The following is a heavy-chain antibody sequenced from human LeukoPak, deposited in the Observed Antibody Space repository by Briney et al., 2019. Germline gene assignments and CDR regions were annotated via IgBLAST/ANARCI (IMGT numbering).Heavy chain of an antibody. CDR3: ARDRPKDYYDSSGYNDAFDI. J-gene: IGHJ3*02. V-gene: IGHV1-18*01. D-gene: IGHD3-22*01. CDR1: GYTFTSYG. Sequence: ASVKASCKASGYTFTSYGISWVRQAPGQGLEWMGWISAYNGNTNYAQKLQGRVTMTTDTSTSTAYMELRSLRSDDTAVYYCARDRPKDYYDSSGYNDAFDIWGQGTMVTVSS. CDR2: ISAYNGNT.